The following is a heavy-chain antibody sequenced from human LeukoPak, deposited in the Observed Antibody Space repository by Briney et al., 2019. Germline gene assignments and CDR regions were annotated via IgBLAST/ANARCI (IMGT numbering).Heavy chain of an antibody. D-gene: IGHD5-18*01. Sequence: GGSLRLSCAASGFTFSSYGMHWVRQAPGKGLEWISYISNSGSTIYYADSVKGRFTISRDNAKNSLYLQMNDLRAEDTAVYYCGSGYYFDYWGQGTLVTVSS. J-gene: IGHJ4*02. CDR1: GFTFSSYG. CDR2: ISNSGSTI. CDR3: GSGYYFDY. V-gene: IGHV3-48*04.